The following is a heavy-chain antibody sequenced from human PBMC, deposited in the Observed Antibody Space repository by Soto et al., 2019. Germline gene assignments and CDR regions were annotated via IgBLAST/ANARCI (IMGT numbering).Heavy chain of an antibody. Sequence: EVRLVQSGAEVKKPGATVKISCRVSGYTFSDYFLHWIRQAPGKGLEWVGHVDPEDGDTINAEKLEVRIAIVADKSIDTAYMELSSLAYEDTAVYYCAFATSGNYGGFDFWGQGTLVTVSS. CDR2: VDPEDGDT. D-gene: IGHD4-17*01. CDR3: AFATSGNYGGFDF. V-gene: IGHV1-69-2*01. CDR1: GYTFSDYF. J-gene: IGHJ3*01.